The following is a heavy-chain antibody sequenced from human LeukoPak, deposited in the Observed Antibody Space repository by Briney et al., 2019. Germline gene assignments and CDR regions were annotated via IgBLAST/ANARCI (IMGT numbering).Heavy chain of an antibody. CDR1: GGSISSSSYY. V-gene: IGHV4-39*01. D-gene: IGHD5-12*01. CDR3: ARQSGEWLRLFDY. CDR2: IYYSGST. Sequence: PSETLSLTCTVSGGSISSSSYYWGWIRQPPGKGLGWIGRIYYSGSTYYNPSLKSRVTISVDTSKNQFSLKLSSVTGADTAVYYSARQSGEWLRLFDYWGQGTLVTVSS. J-gene: IGHJ4*02.